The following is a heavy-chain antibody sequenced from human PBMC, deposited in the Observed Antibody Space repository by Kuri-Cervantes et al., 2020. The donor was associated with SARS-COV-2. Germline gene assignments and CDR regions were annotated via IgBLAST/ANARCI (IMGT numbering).Heavy chain of an antibody. CDR2: ISGYSGNT. CDR1: GGTFSSYA. D-gene: IGHD2-15*01. J-gene: IGHJ4*02. CDR3: ARGDFTAGFY. Sequence: ASGKVSCKASGGTFSSYAISWVRQAPGRGLEWMGWISGYSGNTDYEQRFQDRVILTRDTSTSTAYMELRSLRSDDTALYYCARGDFTAGFYWGQGTQVTVSS. V-gene: IGHV1-18*01.